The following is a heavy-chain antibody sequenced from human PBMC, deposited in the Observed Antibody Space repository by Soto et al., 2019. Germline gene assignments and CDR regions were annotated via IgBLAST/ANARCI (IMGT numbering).Heavy chain of an antibody. D-gene: IGHD3-3*01. J-gene: IGHJ4*02. Sequence: EVQLLESGGGLVQPGGSLRLSCAASGFSFSDFGMTWVRQAPGKGLEWVSGISGSGTNTNYADSVKGRFTISRDNSKNTLFLQINSLRVEDTAVYYCAKDEEWPPWRGYFESWGQGTVVTVSS. CDR3: AKDEEWPPWRGYFES. CDR2: ISGSGTNT. CDR1: GFSFSDFG. V-gene: IGHV3-23*01.